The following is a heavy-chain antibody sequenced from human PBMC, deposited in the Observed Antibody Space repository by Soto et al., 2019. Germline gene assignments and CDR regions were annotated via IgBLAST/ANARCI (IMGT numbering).Heavy chain of an antibody. CDR3: ARAGGEYYDFWSGYYSPYYYGMDV. J-gene: IGHJ6*02. Sequence: PSETLSLTCTVSGGSISSYYWSWIRQPAGKGLEWIGRIYTSGSTNYNPSLKSRVTMSVHTSKNQFSLKLSSVTAADTAVYYCARAGGEYYDFWSGYYSPYYYGMDVWGQGTTVTVS. V-gene: IGHV4-4*07. D-gene: IGHD3-3*01. CDR1: GGSISSYY. CDR2: IYTSGST.